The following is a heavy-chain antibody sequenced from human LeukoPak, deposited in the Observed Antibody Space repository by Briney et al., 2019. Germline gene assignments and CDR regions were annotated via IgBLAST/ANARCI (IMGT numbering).Heavy chain of an antibody. V-gene: IGHV4-59*01. CDR2: TFYRGST. CDR3: ARGGGEFDY. Sequence: SETLSLTCTVSGGSMSGYYWSWIRQPAGKGLEWIGYTFYRGSTNYNPSLKSRATISVDTSKNQFSLNLSSVTAADTAVYYCARGGGEFDYWGQGTLVTVSS. J-gene: IGHJ4*02. D-gene: IGHD4-23*01. CDR1: GGSMSGYY.